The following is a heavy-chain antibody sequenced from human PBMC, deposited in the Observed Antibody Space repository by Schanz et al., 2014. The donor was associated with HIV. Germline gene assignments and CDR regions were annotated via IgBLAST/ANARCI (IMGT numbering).Heavy chain of an antibody. Sequence: EVHLVESGGGLVEPGGSLRLSCEASGFSFSSFSMNWVRQAPGKGLEWVSSIGSGGGYKYYADSVNGRFTISRDNAKNSLHLQMSRLGAEDTAVYYCAKDGSPPWGTYRNNWFDSWGLGTLVTVSS. CDR3: AKDGSPPWGTYRNNWFDS. CDR2: IGSGGGYK. CDR1: GFSFSSFS. V-gene: IGHV3-21*04. D-gene: IGHD3-16*02. J-gene: IGHJ5*01.